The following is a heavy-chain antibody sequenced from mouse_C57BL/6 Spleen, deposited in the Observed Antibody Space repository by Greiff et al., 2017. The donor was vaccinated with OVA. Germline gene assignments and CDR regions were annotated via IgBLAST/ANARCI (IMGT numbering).Heavy chain of an antibody. D-gene: IGHD2-3*01. CDR2: IWSGGST. CDR1: GFSLPSSG. CDR3: ARKGDGYYGYFEV. V-gene: IGHV2-2*01. J-gene: IGHJ1*03. Sequence: VQLVASCPGLVQPSQSLSITCPVSGFSLPSSGVPWVRQSPGKGLEWLGVIWSGGSTDYNAAFISRLSISKDNSKSQVFFKMKRLQADDTAIYDGARKGDGYYGYFEVWGTGTTVTVAA.